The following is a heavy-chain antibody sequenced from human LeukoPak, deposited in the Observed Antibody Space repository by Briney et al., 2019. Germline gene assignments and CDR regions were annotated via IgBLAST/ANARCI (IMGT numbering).Heavy chain of an antibody. D-gene: IGHD2-21*02. CDR2: MNPNSGNT. V-gene: IGHV1-8*01. CDR3: ARGCFNFGGDCYSDY. J-gene: IGHJ4*02. CDR1: GYTFTSYD. Sequence: ASVKVSCKASGYTFTSYDINWVRQATGQGLEWMGWMNPNSGNTGYAQKFQGRVTMTRNTSISTAYMELSSLRSEDTAVHYCARGCFNFGGDCYSDYWGQGTLVTVSS.